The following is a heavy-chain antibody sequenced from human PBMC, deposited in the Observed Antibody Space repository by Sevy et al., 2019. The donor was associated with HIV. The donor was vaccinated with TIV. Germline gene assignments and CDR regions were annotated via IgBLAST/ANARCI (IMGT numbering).Heavy chain of an antibody. V-gene: IGHV1-2*06. J-gene: IGHJ6*02. CDR2: INPNSGGP. CDR1: GYTFTGYY. CDR3: ARVPGSSWPNYYYYGMDV. D-gene: IGHD6-13*01. Sequence: ASVKVSCKASGYTFTGYYMHWVRQAPGQGLEWMGRINPNSGGPNYAQKFQGRVTMTRDTSISTAYMELSRLRSDDTAVYYCARVPGSSWPNYYYYGMDVWGQGTTVTVSS.